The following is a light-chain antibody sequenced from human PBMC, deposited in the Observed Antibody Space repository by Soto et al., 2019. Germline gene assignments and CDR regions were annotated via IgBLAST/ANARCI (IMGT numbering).Light chain of an antibody. CDR1: QSLSSW. J-gene: IGKJ3*01. V-gene: IGKV1-12*01. Sequence: DIQMTQSPSSVSASVGDRVTITCRASQSLSSWLAWYQQKPGKAPKLLIYAASSLQSGVPSRFGGSGSGTDFNFTISSLQPEDFATYYCQQATTFPITFGPGTKVDVK. CDR2: AAS. CDR3: QQATTFPIT.